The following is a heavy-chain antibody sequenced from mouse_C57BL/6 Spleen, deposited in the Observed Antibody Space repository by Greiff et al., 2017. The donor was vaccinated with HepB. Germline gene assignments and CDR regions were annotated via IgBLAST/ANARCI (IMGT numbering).Heavy chain of an antibody. CDR1: GFSLTSYG. V-gene: IGHV2-3*01. CDR2: IWGDGST. J-gene: IGHJ2*01. CDR3: ARSTMGTLFDY. D-gene: IGHD2-1*01. Sequence: VQLQESGPGLVAPSQSLSITCTVSGFSLTSYGVSWVRQPPGKGLEWLGVIWGDGSTNYHSALISRLSSSKDKSKSQVFLKLNSLQTDDTATYDCARSTMGTLFDYWGQGTTLTVSS.